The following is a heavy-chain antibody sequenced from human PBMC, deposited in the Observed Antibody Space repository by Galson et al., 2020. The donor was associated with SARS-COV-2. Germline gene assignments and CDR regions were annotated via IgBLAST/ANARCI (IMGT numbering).Heavy chain of an antibody. J-gene: IGHJ3*02. CDR1: GFTFSDYY. CDR3: ARVRGFGDSSGYYLYAFDI. CDR2: ISISSYT. V-gene: IGHV3-11*06. D-gene: IGHD3-22*01. Sequence: TGGSLRLSCAASGFTFSDYYMSWIRQAPGKGLEWVSYISISSYTNYADSVKGRFTISRDNAKNSLYLQMNSLRAEDTAVYYCARVRGFGDSSGYYLYAFDIWGQGTMVTVSS.